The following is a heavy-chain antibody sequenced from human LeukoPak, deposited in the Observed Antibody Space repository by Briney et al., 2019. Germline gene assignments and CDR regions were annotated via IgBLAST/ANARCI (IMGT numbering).Heavy chain of an antibody. CDR2: INASGTGT. CDR3: TSGMDV. J-gene: IGHJ6*02. CDR1: GFNFSNHP. V-gene: IGHV3-23*01. D-gene: IGHD5-12*01. Sequence: QPGGSLRLSCVASGFNFSNHPLSWVRQTPGQGLEWVSAINASGTGTFYADSVGGRFVISRDNSEKKMFLQMNTLRAEDTAVYYCTSGMDVWGQGTAVFVSS.